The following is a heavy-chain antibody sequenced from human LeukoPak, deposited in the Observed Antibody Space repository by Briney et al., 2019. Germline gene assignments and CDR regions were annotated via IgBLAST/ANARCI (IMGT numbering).Heavy chain of an antibody. CDR2: ISAYNGNT. D-gene: IGHD4-17*01. J-gene: IGHJ2*01. CDR1: GGTFSSYA. CDR3: ARDRGLSTVTTLDWYFDL. V-gene: IGHV1-18*01. Sequence: GASVKVSCKASGGTFSSYAISWVRQAPGQGLEWMGWISAYNGNTNYAQKLQGRVTMTTDTSTSTAYMELRSLRSDDTAVYYCARDRGLSTVTTLDWYFDLWGRGTLVTVSS.